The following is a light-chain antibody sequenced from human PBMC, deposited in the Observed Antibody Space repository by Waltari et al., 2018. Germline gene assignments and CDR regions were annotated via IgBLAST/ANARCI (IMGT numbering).Light chain of an antibody. CDR1: QSIGRY. CDR3: QNHERLPAM. J-gene: IGKJ1*01. Sequence: SCRARQSIGRYLAWYQQKPGQAPRLLIYAASSRATGIPDRFSGSGSGTDFSLTISRLEPEDFAVYYCQNHERLPAMFGQGTKVEIK. V-gene: IGKV3-20*01. CDR2: AAS.